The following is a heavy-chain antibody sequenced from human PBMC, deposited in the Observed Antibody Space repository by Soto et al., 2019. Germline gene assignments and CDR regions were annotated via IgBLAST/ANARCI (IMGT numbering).Heavy chain of an antibody. D-gene: IGHD1-20*01. V-gene: IGHV4-39*02. CDR3: ARITGRHLDY. Sequence: PSETLSLTCTVSGGSISSSSYYWGWIRQPPGKGLEWIGNIYYSGTSHYNPSLATRVTFPVDTSKNHFSLTLNSVTAADTPVYYCARITGRHLDYWGQGILVTVSS. CDR1: GGSISSSSYY. J-gene: IGHJ4*02. CDR2: IYYSGTS.